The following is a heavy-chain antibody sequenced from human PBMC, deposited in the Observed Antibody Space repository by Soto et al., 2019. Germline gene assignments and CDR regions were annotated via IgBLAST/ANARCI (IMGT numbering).Heavy chain of an antibody. CDR1: GYTFSNFV. J-gene: IGHJ6*02. CDR3: GALFQTIGYYTMDV. V-gene: IGHV1-3*01. Sequence: ASVKVSCKASGYTFSNFVVQWVRQAPGQRLEWLGWINRGDGYTKYSQKFQGRVTITRDTSASTVYMELSSLRSEDTAVYYCGALFQTIGYYTMDVWGQGTTVTVSS. CDR2: INRGDGYT.